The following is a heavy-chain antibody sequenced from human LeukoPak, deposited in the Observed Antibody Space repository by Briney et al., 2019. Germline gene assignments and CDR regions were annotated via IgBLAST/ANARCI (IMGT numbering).Heavy chain of an antibody. J-gene: IGHJ4*02. CDR1: GFTFSSYA. CDR3: ARDRSDILTEPLYYFDY. D-gene: IGHD3-9*01. CDR2: ISYDGSNK. Sequence: PGRSLRLSCAASGFTFSSYAMHWVRQAPGKGLEWVAVISYDGSNKYYADSVKGRFTISRDNAKNSLYLQMNSLRAEDTAVYYCARDRSDILTEPLYYFDYWGQGTLVTVSS. V-gene: IGHV3-30-3*01.